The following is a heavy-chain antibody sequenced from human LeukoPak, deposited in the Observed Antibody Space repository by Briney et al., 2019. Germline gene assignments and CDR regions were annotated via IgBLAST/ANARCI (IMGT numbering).Heavy chain of an antibody. D-gene: IGHD2-8*01. J-gene: IGHJ4*02. Sequence: GASVKVSCKASGGTFSSYAISWVRQAPGQGLEWMGGIIPIFGTANYAQKFQGRVTIAADESTSTAYMELSSLRSEDTAVYYCARGGVMVYDPPGPYYFDYWGQGTLVTVSS. V-gene: IGHV1-69*13. CDR3: ARGGVMVYDPPGPYYFDY. CDR1: GGTFSSYA. CDR2: IIPIFGTA.